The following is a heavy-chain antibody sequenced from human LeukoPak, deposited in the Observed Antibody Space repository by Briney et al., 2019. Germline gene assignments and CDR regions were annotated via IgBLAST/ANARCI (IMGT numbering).Heavy chain of an antibody. CDR2: ISGSGGST. D-gene: IGHD3-3*01. Sequence: PGGSLRLSCAASGFTFSSYAMSWVRQAPGKGLEWVSAISGSGGSTYYADSVKGRFTISRDNSKNTLYLQMNSLRAEDTAVYYCAKEGPVLRFLEWLAPYYFDYWGQGTLVTVSS. J-gene: IGHJ4*02. CDR1: GFTFSSYA. CDR3: AKEGPVLRFLEWLAPYYFDY. V-gene: IGHV3-23*01.